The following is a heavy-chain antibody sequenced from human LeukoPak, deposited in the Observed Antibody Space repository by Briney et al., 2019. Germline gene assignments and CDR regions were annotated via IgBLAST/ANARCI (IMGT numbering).Heavy chain of an antibody. CDR2: IYKRGST. D-gene: IGHD6-19*01. CDR3: ARDRPGIAVAGDAFDI. CDR1: GGSISSYY. Sequence: SETLSLTCTVSGGSISSYYWSWIRQPPGKGLEWIGYIYKRGSTNYNPSLKSRVAISVDTSKNQFSLKLSSVTAADTAVYYCARDRPGIAVAGDAFDIWGQGTMVTVSS. J-gene: IGHJ3*02. V-gene: IGHV4-59*01.